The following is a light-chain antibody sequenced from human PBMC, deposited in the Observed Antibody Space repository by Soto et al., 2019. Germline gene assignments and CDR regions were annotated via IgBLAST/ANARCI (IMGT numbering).Light chain of an antibody. Sequence: VLTQSPSASASLGASVKLTCTLSSGHSTYAIAWHQQQPEKGPRYLMKLNSDGSHKKGDGIPDRFSGSSSGAERYLTISSLQSEDEADYYCQTWGTGYWVFGGGTKVTVL. J-gene: IGLJ3*02. CDR3: QTWGTGYWV. CDR2: LNSDGSH. V-gene: IGLV4-69*01. CDR1: SGHSTYA.